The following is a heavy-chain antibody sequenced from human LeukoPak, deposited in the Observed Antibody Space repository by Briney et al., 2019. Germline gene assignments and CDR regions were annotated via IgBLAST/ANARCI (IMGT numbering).Heavy chain of an antibody. CDR2: INHSGST. J-gene: IGHJ6*02. Sequence: SETLSLTCAVYGGSFSGYYWSWIRQPPGKGLEWIGEINHSGSTNYNPSHKSRVTISVDASKNQFSLKLSSVTAADTAVYYCATTPSPRIQRRRSPGVVDVWGRGTTVTVSS. D-gene: IGHD5-18*01. V-gene: IGHV4-34*01. CDR3: ATTPSPRIQRRRSPGVVDV. CDR1: GGSFSGYY.